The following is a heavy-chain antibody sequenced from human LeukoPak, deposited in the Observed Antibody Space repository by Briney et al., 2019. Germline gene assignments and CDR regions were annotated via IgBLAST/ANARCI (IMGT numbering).Heavy chain of an antibody. D-gene: IGHD2-2*01. V-gene: IGHV3-23*01. Sequence: PGGSLRLFCAASGFTFSSYAMSWVRQAPGKGLEWVSAISGSGGSTYYADSVKGRFTISRDNSKNTLYLQMNSLRAEDTAVYYCANTSYGIVVVPAAISWGQGTLVTVSS. J-gene: IGHJ4*02. CDR2: ISGSGGST. CDR3: ANTSYGIVVVPAAIS. CDR1: GFTFSSYA.